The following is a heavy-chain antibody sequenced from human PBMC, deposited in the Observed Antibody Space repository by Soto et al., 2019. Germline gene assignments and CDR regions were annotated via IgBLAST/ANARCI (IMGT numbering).Heavy chain of an antibody. CDR2: VSGYNGKT. Sequence: QVQLVQSGPEVKKSGASVKVSCKASGYTFTNHGTSWVRQAPGHGLEWMGWVSGYNGKTKYAQELQGRVTMTTETSTGTAYMELRSLRSDDTAVYYCARDLYPLAYYFDYWGQGTLVTVSS. J-gene: IGHJ4*02. CDR1: GYTFTNHG. D-gene: IGHD2-8*01. CDR3: ARDLYPLAYYFDY. V-gene: IGHV1-18*04.